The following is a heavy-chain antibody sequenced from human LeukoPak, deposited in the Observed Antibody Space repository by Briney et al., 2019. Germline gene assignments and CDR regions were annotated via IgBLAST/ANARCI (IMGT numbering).Heavy chain of an antibody. CDR2: MNQDGSEK. V-gene: IGHV3-7*01. J-gene: IGHJ4*02. D-gene: IGHD3-22*01. Sequence: GGSLRLSCAASGFTFSSYWMSWVRQAPGKGLEWVANMNQDGSEKYYVDSVKGRFTISRDNAKNSLYLQMNSLRAEDTAVYYCARPYLGYYDSSGYSGDYWGQGTLVTVSS. CDR3: ARPYLGYYDSSGYSGDY. CDR1: GFTFSSYW.